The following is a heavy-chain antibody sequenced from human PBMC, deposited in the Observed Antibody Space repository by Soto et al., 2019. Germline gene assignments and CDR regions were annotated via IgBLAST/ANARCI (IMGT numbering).Heavy chain of an antibody. J-gene: IGHJ5*02. CDR3: ARLRIATNNYKWFDP. CDR1: GAAVNSGNDY. Sequence: SETLSLTCSVSGAAVNSGNDYWSWIRQVPGKGLEWIGHIYVTGAVDYNPSLRDRITISQDTSERQFSLNLRLVTAADTAVYYCARLRIATNNYKWFDPWGQGTLVSVSS. CDR2: IYVTGAV. D-gene: IGHD2-21*01. V-gene: IGHV4-31*03.